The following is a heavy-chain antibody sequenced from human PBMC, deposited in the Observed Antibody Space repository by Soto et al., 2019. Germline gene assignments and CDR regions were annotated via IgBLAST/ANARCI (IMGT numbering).Heavy chain of an antibody. CDR3: ARHWSSFDY. Sequence: GSLRLSCAASGFTFSSYGMHWVRQAPGKGLEWVSSITSRSTYIYYADSVKGRFTISRDNAKNSLFLQMSSLRAEDTAVYYCARHWSSFDYWGQGALVTVSS. CDR1: GFTFSSYG. V-gene: IGHV3-21*01. CDR2: ITSRSTYI. J-gene: IGHJ4*01. D-gene: IGHD2-2*01.